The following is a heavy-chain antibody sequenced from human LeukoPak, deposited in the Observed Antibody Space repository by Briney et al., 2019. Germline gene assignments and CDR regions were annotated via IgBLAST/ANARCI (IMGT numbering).Heavy chain of an antibody. CDR1: GFTFRTYA. J-gene: IGHJ4*02. CDR3: ARIGFSSSSFDY. D-gene: IGHD6-19*01. V-gene: IGHV3-30*03. CDR2: MSHDGVKI. Sequence: GGSLRLSCAASGFTFRTYAMHWVRQAPGKGLEWVAFMSHDGVKIFHADSVKGRFTISRDNSKSILYLQMNSLRAEDTAVYYCARIGFSSSSFDYWGQGTLVIVSS.